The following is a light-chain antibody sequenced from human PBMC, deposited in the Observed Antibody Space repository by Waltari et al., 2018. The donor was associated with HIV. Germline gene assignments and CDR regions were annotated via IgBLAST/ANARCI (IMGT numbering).Light chain of an antibody. J-gene: IGKJ1*01. CDR2: DAS. CDR3: QQYDKWPRT. Sequence: EVVLTQSPATLSVSPGDRATLSCTASQSVRDKLAWYQQKPGQAPRLLIYDASKRVTAIPGRFTGGGSGEEFTLTITGLQSEDLAIYYCQQYDKWPRTFGQGTKVEVK. CDR1: QSVRDK. V-gene: IGKV3-15*01.